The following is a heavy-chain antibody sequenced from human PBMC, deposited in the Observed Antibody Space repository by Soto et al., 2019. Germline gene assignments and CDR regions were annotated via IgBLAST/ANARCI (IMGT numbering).Heavy chain of an antibody. CDR3: ASPRDYCVTTSNCVIAFDI. CDR1: GFSFGDYI. J-gene: IGHJ3*02. D-gene: IGHD4-17*01. CDR2: ISHSGSYI. V-gene: IGHV3-21*01. Sequence: AQLVESGGSLVKPGGSLRLSCAASGFSFGDYIMNWVRQAPGRGLEWVASISHSGSYIFYADSVKGRFTIARDNSRDSRYLQMNSLRVDDTAIYYCASPRDYCVTTSNCVIAFDIWGQGTRVTVSS.